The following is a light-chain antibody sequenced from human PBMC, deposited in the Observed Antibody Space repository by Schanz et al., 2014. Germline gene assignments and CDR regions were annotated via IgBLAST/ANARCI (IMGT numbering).Light chain of an antibody. CDR3: HSYDSLSGAV. J-gene: IGLJ3*02. CDR2: DNT. Sequence: QSVLTQPPSVSGAPGQGVTISCTGSASNIGAGYDVHWYQQVPGTAPKPLIFDNTNRPSGVPDRFSGSKSGTSASLAITGLQAADEADYYCHSYDSLSGAVFGGGTKLTVL. CDR1: ASNIGAGYD. V-gene: IGLV1-40*01.